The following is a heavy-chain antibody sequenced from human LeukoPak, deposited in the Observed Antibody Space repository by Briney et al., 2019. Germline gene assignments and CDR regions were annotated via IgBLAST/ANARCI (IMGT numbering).Heavy chain of an antibody. J-gene: IGHJ3*02. CDR1: GYTFTDYY. V-gene: IGHV1-2*02. CDR2: INPNSGGT. CDR3: AREGAYIDWPQASDI. Sequence: GASVKVSCKASGYTFTDYYIHWVRQAPGQGLEWMGWINPNSGGTNYAQYFQGRVTMTRDTSISTAYMELSRLRSDDTAVYYCAREGAYIDWPQASDIWGQGTMVTVS. D-gene: IGHD3-9*01.